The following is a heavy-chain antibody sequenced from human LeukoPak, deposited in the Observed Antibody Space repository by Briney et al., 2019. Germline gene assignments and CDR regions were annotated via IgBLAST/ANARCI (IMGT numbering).Heavy chain of an antibody. Sequence: GGSLRLSCAASGFTFSSYAVGWVRQAPGKWLEWVLSISGSGGSTYSADSVKGRFTISRDNSKNTLYLQMNSLRAEDTALYYCAKDRSCTNDICHGDFDYWGQGTLVTVSS. V-gene: IGHV3-23*01. CDR1: GFTFSSYA. J-gene: IGHJ4*02. CDR3: AKDRSCTNDICHGDFDY. D-gene: IGHD2-8*01. CDR2: ISGSGGST.